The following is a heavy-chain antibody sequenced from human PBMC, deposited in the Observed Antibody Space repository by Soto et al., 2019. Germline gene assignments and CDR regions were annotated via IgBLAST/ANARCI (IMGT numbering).Heavy chain of an antibody. CDR2: ISSNGGST. J-gene: IGHJ4*02. CDR1: GFTFSSYA. D-gene: IGHD6-6*01. V-gene: IGHV3-64D*06. CDR3: VKVMGLEAARYFDY. Sequence: GGSLRLSCSASGFTFSSYAMHWVRQAPGKGLEYVSAISSNGGSTYYADSVKGRFTISRDNSKNTLYLQMSSLRAEDTAVYYCVKVMGLEAARYFDYWGQGTLVTVSS.